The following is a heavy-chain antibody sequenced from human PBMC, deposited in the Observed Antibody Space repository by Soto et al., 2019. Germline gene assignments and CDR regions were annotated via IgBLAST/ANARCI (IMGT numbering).Heavy chain of an antibody. CDR1: GFTFSSDA. CDR3: AKDDLYGVFDY. V-gene: IGHV3-23*01. Sequence: EVQLLESGGGLVQPGGSLRLSCAASGFTFSSDAMSWVRQATGKGLEWVSGISGSGGSTNYADSVKGRFTISRDKSKNTLYLQMNSLRAEDTAVYYCAKDDLYGVFDYWGQGTLVTVSS. J-gene: IGHJ4*02. D-gene: IGHD4-17*01. CDR2: ISGSGGST.